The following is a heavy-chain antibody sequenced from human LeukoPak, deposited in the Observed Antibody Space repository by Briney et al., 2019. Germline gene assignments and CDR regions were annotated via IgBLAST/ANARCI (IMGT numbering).Heavy chain of an antibody. D-gene: IGHD6-13*01. Sequence: GGSLRLSCAASGFTFSSYAMYWVRQAPGKGLEWVAVISYDGSNKYHADSVKGRFTISRDNSKNTLYLQMNSLRAEDTAVYYCARDIWGARNTPRIAAAGTGYGMDVWGLGTTVTVSS. V-gene: IGHV3-30-3*01. CDR1: GFTFSSYA. J-gene: IGHJ6*02. CDR2: ISYDGSNK. CDR3: ARDIWGARNTPRIAAAGTGYGMDV.